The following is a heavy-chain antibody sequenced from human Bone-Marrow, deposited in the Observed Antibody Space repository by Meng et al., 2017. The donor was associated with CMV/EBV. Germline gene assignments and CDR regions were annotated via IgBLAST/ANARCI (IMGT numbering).Heavy chain of an antibody. Sequence: GESLKISCETSGFTFNTFGMYWVRQAPGKGLEWLAFIRFDGNDQYHADSVKGRFTISRDNSKNTLYLQMNSLRAEDTAVYYCAKAVFGGVSLSAFDIWGQGTMATFSS. D-gene: IGHD3-16*01. CDR2: IRFDGNDQ. V-gene: IGHV3-30*02. J-gene: IGHJ3*02. CDR1: GFTFNTFG. CDR3: AKAVFGGVSLSAFDI.